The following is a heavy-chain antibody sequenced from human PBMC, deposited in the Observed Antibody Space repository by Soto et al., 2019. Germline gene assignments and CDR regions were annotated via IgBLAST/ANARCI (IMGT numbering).Heavy chain of an antibody. CDR2: INPSGGST. V-gene: IGHV1-46*03. D-gene: IGHD2-2*01. J-gene: IGHJ1*01. Sequence: QVQLVQSGAEVKKPGASVKVSCKASGYTFTSYYMHWVRQAPGQGLEWMGIINPSGGSTSYAQKLEGRVGGAANTSTNTVQIEWSRQRPGDTAVYYCAHEGVLGTSLPNFQRWGQGTLVTVSS. CDR3: AHEGVLGTSLPNFQR. CDR1: GYTFTSYY.